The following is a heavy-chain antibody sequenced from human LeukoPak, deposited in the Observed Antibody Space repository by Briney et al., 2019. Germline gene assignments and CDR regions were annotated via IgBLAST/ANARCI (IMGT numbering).Heavy chain of an antibody. V-gene: IGHV4-61*02. D-gene: IGHD3-22*01. CDR3: ARDALYYYDSSGYYPAFDY. J-gene: IGHJ4*02. Sequence: SQTLSLTCAVSGGSISSGGYPWSWIRQPAGKGLEWIGRIYTTGSTNYNPSLKSRVTMSVDTSKNQFSLTLSSVTAADTAVYYCARDALYYYDSSGYYPAFDYWGQGTLVTVSS. CDR2: IYTTGST. CDR1: GGSISSGGYP.